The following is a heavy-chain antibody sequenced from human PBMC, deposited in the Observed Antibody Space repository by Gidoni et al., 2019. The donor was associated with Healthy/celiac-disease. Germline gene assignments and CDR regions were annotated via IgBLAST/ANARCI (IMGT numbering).Heavy chain of an antibody. CDR1: GGSFSGYY. D-gene: IGHD1-20*01. CDR3: ARGRRITGARSRSFDY. CDR2: INHSRST. J-gene: IGHJ4*02. V-gene: IGHV4-34*01. Sequence: QVQLQQWGAGLLKPSETLSLTCAVYGGSFSGYYWSWIRQPQGKWLEWIGEINHSRSTNYNPSLKSRVTISVDTSKNQFSLKLSSVTAADTAVYYCARGRRITGARSRSFDYWGQGTLVTVSS.